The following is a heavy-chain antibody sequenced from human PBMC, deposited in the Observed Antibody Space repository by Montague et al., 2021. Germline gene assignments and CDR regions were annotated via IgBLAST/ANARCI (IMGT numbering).Heavy chain of an antibody. CDR3: AKGRGNSSYEFDS. J-gene: IGHJ4*02. CDR1: GFSVAAKY. Sequence: SLRLSCAASGFSVAAKYMTWVRQAPGKGLEWVSLIYPGGNTYYADSLEGRFTISRDILQNTLFLQMDTLRVEDTAVFFCAKGRGNSSYEFDSWGQGTLVTVSS. D-gene: IGHD5-12*01. CDR2: IYPGGNT. V-gene: IGHV3-53*01.